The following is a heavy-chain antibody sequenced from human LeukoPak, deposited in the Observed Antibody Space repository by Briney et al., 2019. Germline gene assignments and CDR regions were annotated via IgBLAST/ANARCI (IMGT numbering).Heavy chain of an antibody. J-gene: IGHJ4*02. D-gene: IGHD6-13*01. CDR2: INPSGGST. V-gene: IGHV1-46*01. Sequence: GASVKVSCKASGYTFTSYYMHWVRQAPGQGLEWMGIINPSGGSTSYAQKFQGRVTMTRDMSTSTVYMELSSLRPEDTAVYYCARHSSSWYDDFDYWGQGTLVTVSS. CDR3: ARHSSSWYDDFDY. CDR1: GYTFTSYY.